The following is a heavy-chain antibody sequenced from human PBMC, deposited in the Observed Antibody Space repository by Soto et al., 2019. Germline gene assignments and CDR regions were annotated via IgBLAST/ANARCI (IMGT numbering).Heavy chain of an antibody. CDR3: AKFLGVQADSSGYTDY. CDR1: GFTFSSYG. D-gene: IGHD3-22*01. J-gene: IGHJ4*02. Sequence: GGSLRLSCAASGFTFSSYGMHWVRQAPGKGLEWVAVISYDGSNKYYADSVKGRFTISRDNSKNTLYLQMNSLRAEDTAVYYCAKFLGVQADSSGYTDYWGQGALVTVSS. CDR2: ISYDGSNK. V-gene: IGHV3-30*18.